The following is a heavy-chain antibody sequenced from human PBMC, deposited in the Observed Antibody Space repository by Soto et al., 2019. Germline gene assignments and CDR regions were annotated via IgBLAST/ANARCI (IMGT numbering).Heavy chain of an antibody. D-gene: IGHD3-16*01. J-gene: IGHJ6*02. V-gene: IGHV3-15*07. CDR1: GFSFSPAW. CDR3: IWPQDIYYGKAV. Sequence: VQLVESGGGLVTPGGSLRLSCTGTGFSFSPAWMNWVRQAPGKGLEWVGRMKSYRGGGTTDYAATVQGRFTISRDDSKNTLPPQMSSLKLEDTALYICIWPQDIYYGKAVWGHGTTVTVPS. CDR2: MKSYRGGGTT.